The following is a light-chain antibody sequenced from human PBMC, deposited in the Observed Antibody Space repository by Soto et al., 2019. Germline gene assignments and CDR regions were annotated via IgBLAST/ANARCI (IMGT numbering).Light chain of an antibody. CDR1: SSDVGNYNY. Sequence: QCVRKQAPSASGAAGQGGTISCTGTSSDVGNYNYVSWYQQHPGKAPKLMIYEVSKRPSGVPDRFSGSKSGNTASLTVSGLQAEDEADYYCSSYAASIDFGVFGTGTKVPVL. CDR3: SSYAASIDFGV. J-gene: IGLJ1*01. CDR2: EVS. V-gene: IGLV2-8*01.